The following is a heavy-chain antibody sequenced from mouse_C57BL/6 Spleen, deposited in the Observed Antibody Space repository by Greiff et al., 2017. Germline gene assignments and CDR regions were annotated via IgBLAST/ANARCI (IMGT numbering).Heavy chain of an antibody. Sequence: EVQLVESGPGLVKPSQSLSLTCSVSGYSITSGYYWNWIRQFPGNNLEWMGYISYDGSNNYNPSLKNRISITRDTSKNQFFLKLNSVTTEDTATYYCARARGFAYWGQGTLVTVSA. J-gene: IGHJ3*01. CDR1: GYSITSGYY. V-gene: IGHV3-6*01. CDR2: ISYDGSN. CDR3: ARARGFAY. D-gene: IGHD1-1*02.